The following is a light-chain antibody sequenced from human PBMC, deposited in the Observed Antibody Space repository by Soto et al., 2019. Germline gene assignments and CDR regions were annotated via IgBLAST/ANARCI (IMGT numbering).Light chain of an antibody. CDR3: QQLNTYPIT. J-gene: IGKJ5*01. CDR1: HGISSY. V-gene: IGKV1-9*01. CDR2: AAS. Sequence: IQLTQSPSSLSASVGDRVTITCRASHGISSYLAWYQQKPGKALKLLIYAASTLQSGVPSRFSGSGSGTDSTLTISSLQPEDFATYYCQQLNTYPITFGQGTDWRL.